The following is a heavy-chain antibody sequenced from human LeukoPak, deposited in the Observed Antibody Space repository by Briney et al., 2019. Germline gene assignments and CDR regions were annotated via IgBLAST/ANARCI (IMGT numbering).Heavy chain of an antibody. V-gene: IGHV4-59*01. D-gene: IGHD5-12*01. Sequence: SETLSLTCTVSGASISNFYWNWIRQPPGKGLEWIGYMHNSGSSKHSPSLKSRVTISIDTSKNQFSLQLTSVTAADTAIYYCARSAEWLRNAFDIWGQGTMVSVSS. CDR2: MHNSGSS. CDR1: GASISNFY. CDR3: ARSAEWLRNAFDI. J-gene: IGHJ3*02.